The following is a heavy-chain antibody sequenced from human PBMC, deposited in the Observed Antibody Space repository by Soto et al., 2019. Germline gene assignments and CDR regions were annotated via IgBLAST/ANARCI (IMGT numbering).Heavy chain of an antibody. CDR1: GFTFRTYT. D-gene: IGHD2-15*01. CDR3: ARDRGYDAHDYYYNAMDV. J-gene: IGHJ6*02. Sequence: EVQLVESGGGLVKPGGSLRLSCISSGFTFRTYTMNWVRQAPGKGLEWVSGIRGFSPYTFYAESVKGRFTISRDNAKNSLYLKMNSLRDEDTAVYYCARDRGYDAHDYYYNAMDVWGQGTTVTVSS. V-gene: IGHV3-21*01. CDR2: IRGFSPYT.